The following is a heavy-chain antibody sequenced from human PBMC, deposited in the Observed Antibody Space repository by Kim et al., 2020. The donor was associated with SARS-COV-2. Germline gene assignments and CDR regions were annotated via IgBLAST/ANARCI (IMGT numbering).Heavy chain of an antibody. D-gene: IGHD2-21*01. CDR1: GFTFSSYC. V-gene: IGHV3-7*01. Sequence: GGSLRLSCAASGFTFSSYCMSWVRQAPGKGLEWVANIKQDGSEKYYVDSVKGRFTISRDNAKNSLYLQMNSLRAEDTAVYYCARYSLPHIVGAALGWLGGYYFDSWGQRTLVTASS. CDR2: IKQDGSEK. CDR3: ARYSLPHIVGAALGWLGGYYFDS. J-gene: IGHJ4*02.